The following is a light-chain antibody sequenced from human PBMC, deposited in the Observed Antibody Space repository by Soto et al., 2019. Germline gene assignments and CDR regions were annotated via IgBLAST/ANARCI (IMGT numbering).Light chain of an antibody. CDR2: DPS. J-gene: IGKJ1*01. CDR3: QQHSNPLFT. Sequence: EIVLTQSPGTLSLSPGERATLSCRASQSVSSNYLAWYQQKPGQAPRLLIYDPSYRATSIPDMFSGSGPGSDSIHTISRLEPEDFAGDCCQQHSNPLFTFGHGTKVEIK. CDR1: QSVSSNY. V-gene: IGKV3D-20*02.